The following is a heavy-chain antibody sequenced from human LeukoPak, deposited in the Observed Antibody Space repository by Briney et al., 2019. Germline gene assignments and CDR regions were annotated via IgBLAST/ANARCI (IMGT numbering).Heavy chain of an antibody. Sequence: ASVKVSCKASGYTFTGYYMHWVRQAPGQGLEWMGRINPNSGGTNYAQKFLGRVTMTRDTSISTAYMELSRLRSDDTAVYYCARDHDSSGYYLSDFDYWGQGTLVTVSS. J-gene: IGHJ4*02. CDR2: INPNSGGT. CDR3: ARDHDSSGYYLSDFDY. D-gene: IGHD3-22*01. V-gene: IGHV1-2*06. CDR1: GYTFTGYY.